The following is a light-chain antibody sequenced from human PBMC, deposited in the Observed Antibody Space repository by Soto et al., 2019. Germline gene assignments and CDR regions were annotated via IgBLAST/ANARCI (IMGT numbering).Light chain of an antibody. V-gene: IGKV1-39*01. J-gene: IGKJ2*01. CDR2: AAS. Sequence: DIQMTQSPSSLSASVGDRVTITCRASQSISSYLNWYQQKPGKAPKLLIYAASSLLSGVPSRFSGSGSGTDFTLTIASLQPEDFSTYYCQQSDSTPYTFGQGTKV. CDR1: QSISSY. CDR3: QQSDSTPYT.